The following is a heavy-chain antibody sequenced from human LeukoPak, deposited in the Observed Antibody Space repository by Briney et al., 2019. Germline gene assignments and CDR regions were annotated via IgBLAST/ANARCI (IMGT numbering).Heavy chain of an antibody. CDR2: MNHSGST. CDR1: GGSFSGYY. V-gene: IGHV4-34*01. J-gene: IGHJ4*02. CDR3: ARGSIMGARGLGDY. D-gene: IGHD1-26*01. Sequence: SETLSLTCAVYGGSFSGYYWSWIRQPPGKGLEWIGEMNHSGSTNYNPSLKSRVTISVDTSKNQFSLKLSSVTAADTAVYYCARGSIMGARGLGDYWGQGTLVTVSS.